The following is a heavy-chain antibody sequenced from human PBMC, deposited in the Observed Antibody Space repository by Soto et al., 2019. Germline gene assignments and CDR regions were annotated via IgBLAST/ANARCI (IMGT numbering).Heavy chain of an antibody. CDR1: GGSISRYY. V-gene: IGHV4-59*01. CDR2: MYNTGST. CDR3: ARDLWGYCGTDCYPLDV. J-gene: IGHJ6*02. D-gene: IGHD2-21*02. Sequence: QVQLQESGPGLVKPSETLSLTCTVSGGSISRYYWSWIRQPPGKGLEWIGYMYNTGSTVYNPSFKSRATISVDTSKNQFSLMLNSVTAADTAVYYCARDLWGYCGTDCYPLDVWGQGTTVTVSS.